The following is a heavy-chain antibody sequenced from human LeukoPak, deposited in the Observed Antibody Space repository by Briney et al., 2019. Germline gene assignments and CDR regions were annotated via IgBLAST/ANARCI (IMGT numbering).Heavy chain of an antibody. Sequence: SETLSLTCTVSGGSISSSSYYWGWIRQPPGKGLEWIGSIYYSGSTYYNPSLKSRVTISVDTSKNQFSLKLSSVTAADTAVYYCARLWFGELFPIDYWGQGTLVTVSS. CDR1: GGSISSSSYY. CDR3: ARLWFGELFPIDY. J-gene: IGHJ4*02. CDR2: IYYSGST. D-gene: IGHD3-10*01. V-gene: IGHV4-39*01.